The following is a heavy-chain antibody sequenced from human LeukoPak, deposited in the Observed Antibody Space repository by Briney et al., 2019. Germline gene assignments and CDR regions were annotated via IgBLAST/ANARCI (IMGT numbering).Heavy chain of an antibody. J-gene: IGHJ4*02. CDR2: MNPNSGNT. D-gene: IGHD2-2*01. V-gene: IGHV1-8*03. CDR1: GYTFFSYD. CDR3: ARTCSSTSCSDFDY. Sequence: GASVKVSCKASGYTFFSYDINWVRQATGQGLEWMGWMNPNSGNTGYAQKFQGRVTITRNTSISTAYMELSSLTSEDTAMYYCARTCSSTSCSDFDYWGQGTLVTVSS.